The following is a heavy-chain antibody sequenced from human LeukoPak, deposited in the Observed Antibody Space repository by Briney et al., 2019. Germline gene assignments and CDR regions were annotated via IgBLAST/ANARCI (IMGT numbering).Heavy chain of an antibody. D-gene: IGHD4-17*01. J-gene: IGHJ4*02. CDR3: ARARPPYGDYADY. Sequence: TSETLSLTCSVSGGSISAYYWTWIRQSPRKGLEWIGYIYYSGVTNYNPSLQSRLTVSVDTSKNQFSLKLSSVTAADTAVYYCARARPPYGDYADYWGQGTLVTVSS. CDR1: GGSISAYY. CDR2: IYYSGVT. V-gene: IGHV4-59*01.